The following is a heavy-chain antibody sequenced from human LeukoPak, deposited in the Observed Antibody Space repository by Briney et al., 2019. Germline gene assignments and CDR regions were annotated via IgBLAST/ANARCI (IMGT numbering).Heavy chain of an antibody. Sequence: SETLSLTCTVSGGSISSYYWSWIRQPAGKGLEWIGRIYTSGSTNYNPSLKSRVTMSVDTSKNQFSLKLSSVTAADTAVYYCARGEPYYDSSGYPRLNWFDPWGQGTLVTVSS. D-gene: IGHD3-22*01. CDR1: GGSISSYY. V-gene: IGHV4-4*07. J-gene: IGHJ5*02. CDR3: ARGEPYYDSSGYPRLNWFDP. CDR2: IYTSGST.